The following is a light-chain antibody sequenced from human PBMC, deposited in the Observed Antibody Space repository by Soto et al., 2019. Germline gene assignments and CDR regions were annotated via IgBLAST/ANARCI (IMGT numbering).Light chain of an antibody. CDR3: QHHGRSPTWT. CDR1: QSVSSSY. Sequence: EIVLTQSPGTLSLSPGERATLSCRASQSVSSSYLAWYQQKPGQAPRLLIYAASSRATGIPDRFSGSGSGTDVFLTISRLEHEDVAVYYCQHHGRSPTWTFGQGTKVEIK. V-gene: IGKV3-20*01. J-gene: IGKJ1*01. CDR2: AAS.